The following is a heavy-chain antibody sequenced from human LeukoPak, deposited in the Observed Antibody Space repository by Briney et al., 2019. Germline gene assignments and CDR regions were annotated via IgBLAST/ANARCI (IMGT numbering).Heavy chain of an antibody. V-gene: IGHV4-30-2*01. J-gene: IGHJ4*02. CDR1: GGSISSGGYY. CDR3: ARGGYYDSSGYYPFDY. D-gene: IGHD3-22*01. Sequence: SQTLSLTCTVSGGSISSGGYYWSWIRQPPGKGLEWIGYIYHSGSTYYNPSLKSRVTISVDRSKNQFSLKLSFVTAADTAVYYCARGGYYDSSGYYPFDYWGQGTLVTVSS. CDR2: IYHSGST.